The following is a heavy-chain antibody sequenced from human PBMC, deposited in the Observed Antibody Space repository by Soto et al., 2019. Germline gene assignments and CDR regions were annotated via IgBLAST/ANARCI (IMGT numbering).Heavy chain of an antibody. CDR3: ASGFYDRSGYSEAFDI. D-gene: IGHD3-22*01. Sequence: SETLSLTCTVSGGSITSDYWNWIRQPPGKRLEWIAYVSHSGITNYNPSLQSRVTISIDTSKNEFSLRLSSVTAADTAVYYCASGFYDRSGYSEAFDIWGRGTLVTVSS. V-gene: IGHV4-59*01. CDR2: VSHSGIT. CDR1: GGSITSDY. J-gene: IGHJ3*02.